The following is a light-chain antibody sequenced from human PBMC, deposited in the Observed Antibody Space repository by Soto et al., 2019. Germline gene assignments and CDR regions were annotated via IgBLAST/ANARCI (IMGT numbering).Light chain of an antibody. CDR2: DVS. V-gene: IGLV2-14*01. CDR1: SSDVGGYNY. Sequence: QSALTQPASGSRSPGQSITISCTGTSSDVGGYNYVSWYQQHPGKAPKLMIYDVSNRPSGVSNRFSGSKSGYTASLTISGLQAEDESDYYCSSYTSSSTVVFGGGTKLTLL. CDR3: SSYTSSSTVV. J-gene: IGLJ2*01.